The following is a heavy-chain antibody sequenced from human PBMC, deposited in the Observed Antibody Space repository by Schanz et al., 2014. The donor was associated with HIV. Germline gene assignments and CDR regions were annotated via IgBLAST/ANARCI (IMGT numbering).Heavy chain of an antibody. CDR3: ARDVSPRIPTWFSSPFDS. V-gene: IGHV1-69*01. J-gene: IGHJ4*02. CDR2: IIPIFGTA. CDR1: GGTFSIYA. Sequence: QVQLVQSGAEVKKPGSSVKVSCKASGGTFSIYAISWVRQAPGQGLEWMGGIIPIFGTANYAQKFQGRVTIIADESTSTAYMELSSLRSADTAVYFCARDVSPRIPTWFSSPFDSWGQGTLITVST. D-gene: IGHD3-10*01.